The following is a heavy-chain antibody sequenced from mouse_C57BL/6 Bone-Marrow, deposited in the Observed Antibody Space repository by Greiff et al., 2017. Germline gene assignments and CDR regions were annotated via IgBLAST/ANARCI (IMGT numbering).Heavy chain of an antibody. CDR1: GYTFTGYW. V-gene: IGHV1-9*01. Sequence: LQESGAELMKPGASVKLSCKATGYTFTGYWIEWVKQRPGHGLEWIVEILPGSGSTNYNEKFKGKATYTANTSSNTAYMQLSSLTTEDSAIFYWASEGGYYGSSWPYGGKGTLVTVSA. J-gene: IGHJ3*01. CDR3: ASEGGYYGSSWPY. CDR2: ILPGSGST. D-gene: IGHD1-1*01.